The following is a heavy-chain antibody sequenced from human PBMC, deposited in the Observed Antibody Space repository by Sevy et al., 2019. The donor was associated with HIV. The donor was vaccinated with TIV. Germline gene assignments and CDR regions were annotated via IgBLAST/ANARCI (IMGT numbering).Heavy chain of an antibody. Sequence: GGSLRLSCAASGFTFDDYGMGWVRQVPGRGLEWISGITWNGDYANYVDSVKGRFTISRDNAKNSLYLQMDSLTAEDTALYYCAREGCTKPHDYWGQGTLVTVSS. CDR2: ITWNGDYA. CDR1: GFTFDDYG. V-gene: IGHV3-20*04. D-gene: IGHD2-8*01. J-gene: IGHJ4*02. CDR3: AREGCTKPHDY.